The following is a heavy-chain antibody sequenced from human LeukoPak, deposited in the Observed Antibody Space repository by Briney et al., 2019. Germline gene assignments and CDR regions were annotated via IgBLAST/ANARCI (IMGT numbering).Heavy chain of an antibody. V-gene: IGHV3-23*01. CDR1: GFTLSSYA. CDR2: IRDTDGRT. CDR3: AKSGNTETVDY. Sequence: GGSLRLSCAASGFTLSSYAMSWVRQTPGEGLECVSTIRDTDGRTYYADSVEGRFTISRDNSTNTLYLQMNSLRAGDTAIYYCAKSGNTETVDYWGQGTLVTVSS. D-gene: IGHD4-17*01. J-gene: IGHJ4*02.